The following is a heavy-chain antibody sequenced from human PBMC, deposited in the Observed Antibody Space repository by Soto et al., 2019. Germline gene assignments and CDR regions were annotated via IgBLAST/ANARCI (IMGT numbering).Heavy chain of an antibody. J-gene: IGHJ6*02. Sequence: GGSLRLSCAASGFTFSSYAMSWVRQAPGKGLEWVSAISGSGGSTYYADSVKGRFTISRDNSKNTLYLQMNSLRAEDTAVYYCAKRIAVAWTTDYYHYYGMDVWGQGTTVTVSS. CDR2: ISGSGGST. CDR3: AKRIAVAWTTDYYHYYGMDV. V-gene: IGHV3-23*01. CDR1: GFTFSSYA. D-gene: IGHD6-19*01.